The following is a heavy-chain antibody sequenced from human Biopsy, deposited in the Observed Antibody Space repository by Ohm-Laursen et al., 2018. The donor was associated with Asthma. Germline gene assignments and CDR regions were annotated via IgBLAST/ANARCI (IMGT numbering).Heavy chain of an antibody. J-gene: IGHJ4*02. Sequence: RSLRLSCAASGFTFSSYGMHWVRQAPGKGLEWVAVIWYDGSNKYYADSVKGRFTISRDNSKNTLYLRMNSLRAEDTAVYYCAREGIAVAHFDYWGQGTLVTVSS. CDR1: GFTFSSYG. D-gene: IGHD6-19*01. V-gene: IGHV3-33*01. CDR2: IWYDGSNK. CDR3: AREGIAVAHFDY.